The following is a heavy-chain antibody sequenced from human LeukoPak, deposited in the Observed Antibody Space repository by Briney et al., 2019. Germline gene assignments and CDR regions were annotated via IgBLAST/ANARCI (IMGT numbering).Heavy chain of an antibody. CDR1: GYTFTGYY. Sequence: APVKVSCKASGYTFTGYYMHLVRQAPGQGLEWMGRINPNSGGTNYAQKFQGRVTMTRDTSISTAYMELSRLRSDDTAVYYCARDLRGYSYGYAYWGQGTLVTVSS. CDR2: INPNSGGT. V-gene: IGHV1-2*06. D-gene: IGHD5-18*01. CDR3: ARDLRGYSYGYAY. J-gene: IGHJ4*02.